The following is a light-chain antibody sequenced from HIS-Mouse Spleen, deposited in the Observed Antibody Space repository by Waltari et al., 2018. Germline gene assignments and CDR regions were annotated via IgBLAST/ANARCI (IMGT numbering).Light chain of an antibody. CDR3: CSYAGSYTYV. CDR2: DVS. CDR1: SSDVGGYNY. J-gene: IGLJ1*01. Sequence: QSALTQPRSVSGSPGQSVTISCTGTSSDVGGYNYVPWYQQHPGKAPKLMIYDVSKRPSGVPDRFSGYKSGNTASLTISGLQAEDEADYYCCSYAGSYTYVFGTGTKVTVL. V-gene: IGLV2-11*01.